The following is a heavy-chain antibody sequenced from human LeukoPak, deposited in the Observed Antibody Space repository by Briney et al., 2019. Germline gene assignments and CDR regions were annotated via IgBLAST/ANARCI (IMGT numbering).Heavy chain of an antibody. CDR3: SRGLGWIHS. Sequence: AGGSLRLSCAASGFIFSNYWMTWVRHAPGKGLEWVATIKQDGGEKYYVDSVKGRFTISRDNAKNSLYLQMNSLRAGDTAVYYCSRGLGWIHSWGQGTLVTVSS. CDR1: GFIFSNYW. D-gene: IGHD5-18*01. CDR2: IKQDGGEK. J-gene: IGHJ5*02. V-gene: IGHV3-7*01.